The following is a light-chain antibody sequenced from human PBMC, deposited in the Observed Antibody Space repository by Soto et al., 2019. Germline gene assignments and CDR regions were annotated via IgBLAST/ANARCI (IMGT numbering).Light chain of an antibody. CDR1: ESISSW. V-gene: IGKV1-5*03. Sequence: DIQMTQSPSTLSASVGDRVIITCRASESISSWLAWYQQKPRKAPKLLIYKASTLASGVPPRFSGSGSGTELTLTITSLQPDDFATYYCQQYNSYPWTFGQGTKVEIK. J-gene: IGKJ1*01. CDR2: KAS. CDR3: QQYNSYPWT.